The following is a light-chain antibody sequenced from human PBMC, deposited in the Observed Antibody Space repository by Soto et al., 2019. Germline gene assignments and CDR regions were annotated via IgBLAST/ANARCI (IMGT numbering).Light chain of an antibody. CDR2: DNN. CDR1: SSNIGNNY. V-gene: IGLV1-51*01. Sequence: QSVLTQPPSVSAAPGQKVSISCSRNSSNIGNNYVSWYQQFPGTAPKLLIYDNNNRPSGIPDRFSGSKSGTSATLGITGLQTGDEADYYCATWDSSLSAVVFGGGTKLTVL. CDR3: ATWDSSLSAVV. J-gene: IGLJ3*02.